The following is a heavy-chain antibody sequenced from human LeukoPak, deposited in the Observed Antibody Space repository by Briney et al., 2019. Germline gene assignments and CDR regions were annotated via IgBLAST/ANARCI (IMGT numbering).Heavy chain of an antibody. V-gene: IGHV3-30*04. CDR2: MSHDGSNK. J-gene: IGHJ4*02. CDR3: ARDQIQHCSDGSCYVIDN. CDR1: GFTFDIYA. D-gene: IGHD2-15*01. Sequence: GGSLRLSCAASGFTFDIYAMHWVRRAPGKGREWVALMSHDGSNKYYADSVKGRFKISRDNSQNTVHLQMSRLRVADMAVYFCARDQIQHCSDGSCYVIDNWGPGTMVAVSS.